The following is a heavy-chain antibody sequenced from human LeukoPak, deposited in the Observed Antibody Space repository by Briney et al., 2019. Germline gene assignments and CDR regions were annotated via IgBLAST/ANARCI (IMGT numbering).Heavy chain of an antibody. V-gene: IGHV3-21*01. J-gene: IGHJ4*02. CDR1: GFTFSSYS. CDR2: ISSSSSYI. CDR3: ARASITIFGVVPDY. Sequence: PGGSLRLSCAASGFTFSSYSMNWVRQAPGKGLDWVSSISSSSSYIYYADSVKGRFTISRDNAKNSLYLQMNSLRAEDTAVYYCARASITIFGVVPDYWGQGTLVTVSS. D-gene: IGHD3-3*01.